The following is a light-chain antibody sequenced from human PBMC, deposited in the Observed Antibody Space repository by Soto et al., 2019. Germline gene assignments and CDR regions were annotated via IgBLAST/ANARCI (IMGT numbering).Light chain of an antibody. V-gene: IGKV1-5*03. Sequence: DIQMTQSPSTLSAFVGDRVTITCRASQSISSWLAWYQQKPGKAPKVLIYKASSLESGVPSRFSGSGSGTEFTLTISSLQPDDFATYYCQQYKSYSWTFGQGTKVDIK. CDR1: QSISSW. CDR2: KAS. CDR3: QQYKSYSWT. J-gene: IGKJ1*01.